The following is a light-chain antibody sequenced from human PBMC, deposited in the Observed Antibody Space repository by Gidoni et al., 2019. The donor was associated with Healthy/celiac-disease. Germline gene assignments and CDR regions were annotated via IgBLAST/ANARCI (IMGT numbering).Light chain of an antibody. CDR1: QSVSSH. CDR2: DAS. Sequence: EIVMTQSPATLSVSTGESANLSCRASQSVSSHLAWYQQKPGQSPRLLIYDASTRASGIPARFSGSGSGTEFTLTISSLQAEDFAVYYCQQYNNWLPLTFGGGTKVEIK. J-gene: IGKJ4*01. CDR3: QQYNNWLPLT. V-gene: IGKV3-15*01.